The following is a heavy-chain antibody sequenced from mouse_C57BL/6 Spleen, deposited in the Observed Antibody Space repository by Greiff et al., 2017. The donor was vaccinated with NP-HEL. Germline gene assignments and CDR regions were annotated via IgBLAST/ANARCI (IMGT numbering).Heavy chain of an antibody. D-gene: IGHD1-1*01. Sequence: VQLHQSGPELVKPGASVKISCKASGYTFTDYYMNWVKQSHGKSLEWIGDINPNNGGTSYNQKFKGKATLTVDKSSSTAYMELRSLTSEDSAVYYCARKDYYGSIFDYWGQGTTLTVSS. CDR1: GYTFTDYY. CDR3: ARKDYYGSIFDY. V-gene: IGHV1-26*01. J-gene: IGHJ2*01. CDR2: INPNNGGT.